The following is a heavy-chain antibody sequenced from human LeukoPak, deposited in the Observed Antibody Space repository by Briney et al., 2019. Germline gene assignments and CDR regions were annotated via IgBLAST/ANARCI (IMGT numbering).Heavy chain of an antibody. CDR3: AREAVTMTPAFDI. V-gene: IGHV3-21*01. J-gene: IGHJ3*02. D-gene: IGHD3-22*01. CDR1: GFTFSSYS. CDR2: ISSSSSYM. Sequence: GGSLRLSCAASGFTFSSYSMNWVRQAPGKGLEWVSSISSSSSYMYYADSVKGRFTISRDNAKNSLYLQMNSLRAEDTAVYYCAREAVTMTPAFDIWGQGTMVRVSS.